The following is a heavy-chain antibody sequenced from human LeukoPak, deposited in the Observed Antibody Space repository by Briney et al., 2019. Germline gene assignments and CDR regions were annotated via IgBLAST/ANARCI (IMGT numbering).Heavy chain of an antibody. CDR3: ARDKPGVSSSSSAIRLYYYYYMDV. J-gene: IGHJ6*03. V-gene: IGHV4-61*02. D-gene: IGHD6-6*01. Sequence: PSETLSLTCTVSGGSISSGSYYWSWIRQPAGKGLEWIGRIYTSGSTNHNPSLKSRVTISVDTSKNQFSLKLSSVTAADTAVYYCARDKPGVSSSSSAIRLYYYYYMDVWGKGTTVTVSS. CDR2: IYTSGST. CDR1: GGSISSGSYY.